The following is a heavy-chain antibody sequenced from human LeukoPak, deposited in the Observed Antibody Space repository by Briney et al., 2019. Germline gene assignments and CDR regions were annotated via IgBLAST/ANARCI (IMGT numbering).Heavy chain of an antibody. J-gene: IGHJ4*02. D-gene: IGHD3-9*01. CDR3: ARVHYDILTGYSYFDY. V-gene: IGHV1-18*04. CDR1: GYTFTGYY. CDR2: ISAYNDNT. Sequence: ASVKVSCKASGYTFTGYYLHWVRQAPGQGLEWMGWISAYNDNTNYAQKLQGRVTMTTDTSTSTAYMELRSLRSDDTAVYYCARVHYDILTGYSYFDYWGQGTLVTVSS.